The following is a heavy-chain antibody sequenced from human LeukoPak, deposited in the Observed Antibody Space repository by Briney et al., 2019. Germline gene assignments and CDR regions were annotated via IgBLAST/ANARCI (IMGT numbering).Heavy chain of an antibody. Sequence: LSLTCTVSGGSISSGGYYWSWIRQAPGKGLEWVSAISGSGGSTYYADSVKGRFTISRDNSKNTLYLQMNSLRAEDTAVYYCAKSKGTGTIMFDYWGQGTLVTVSS. V-gene: IGHV3-23*01. CDR3: AKSKGTGTIMFDY. CDR2: ISGSGGST. D-gene: IGHD1-1*01. CDR1: GGSISSGGYY. J-gene: IGHJ4*02.